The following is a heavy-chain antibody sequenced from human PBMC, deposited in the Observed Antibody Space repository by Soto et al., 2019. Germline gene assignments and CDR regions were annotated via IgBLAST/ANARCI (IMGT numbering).Heavy chain of an antibody. V-gene: IGHV3-48*02. CDR2: ISGSGGTI. D-gene: IGHD6-19*01. CDR3: ARETGLRSSGWSYYFDF. Sequence: EVQLVESGGGIVQPGGSLRVSCAASGFTLSSYSMHWVRQAPGQGLEWVYYISGSGGTIYYADSVKGRFTISRDNAKNSRSVQMNSLRDEDTAVYFCARETGLRSSGWSYYFDFWGQGTRVTVSS. CDR1: GFTLSSYS. J-gene: IGHJ4*02.